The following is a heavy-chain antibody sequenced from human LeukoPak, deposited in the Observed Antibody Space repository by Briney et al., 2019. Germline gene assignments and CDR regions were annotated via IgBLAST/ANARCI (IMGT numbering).Heavy chain of an antibody. D-gene: IGHD2-2*01. V-gene: IGHV1-18*01. Sequence: AASVKVSCKASGYTFTSYGISWVRQAPGQGLEWMGWISAYNGNTNYAQKLQGRVTMTTDTSTSTAYMELRSLRSDDTAVYYCARDTCSSTSYYAYYYYYYMDVWGKGTTVTVSS. CDR2: ISAYNGNT. J-gene: IGHJ6*03. CDR3: ARDTCSSTSYYAYYYYYYMDV. CDR1: GYTFTSYG.